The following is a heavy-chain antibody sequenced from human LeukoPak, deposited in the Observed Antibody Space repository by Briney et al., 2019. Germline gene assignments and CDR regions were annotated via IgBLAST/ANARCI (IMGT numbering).Heavy chain of an antibody. D-gene: IGHD3-10*01. CDR3: ARDKAHSYGYYFDA. CDR2: IASGTS. Sequence: PSETLSLTCTVSGDALSTYYWNWLRKTPGQGLESVGLIASGTSDYTPSLRSRALTSVETSKNLFCLWLSSVTAANTAVYFCARDKAHSYGYYFDAWGPGTQV. V-gene: IGHV4-4*08. CDR1: GDALSTYY. J-gene: IGHJ4*02.